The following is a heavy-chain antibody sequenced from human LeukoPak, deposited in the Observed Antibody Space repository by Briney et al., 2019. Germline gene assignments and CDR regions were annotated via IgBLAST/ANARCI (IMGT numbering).Heavy chain of an antibody. CDR3: TRESGAFSPFGF. CDR1: GGSILTTNW. D-gene: IGHD1-26*01. Sequence: SGTLSLTCAVSGGSILTTNWWSWVRQPPGKGLEWIGEVHLSGASNYNPSLNSRLSMSIDKSQTQLSLHLTSVTAADTATYYCTRESGAFSPFGFWGQGTLVTVSS. J-gene: IGHJ4*02. V-gene: IGHV4-4*02. CDR2: VHLSGAS.